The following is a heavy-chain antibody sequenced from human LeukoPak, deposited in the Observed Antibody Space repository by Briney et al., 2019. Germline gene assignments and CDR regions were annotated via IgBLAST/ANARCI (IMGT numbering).Heavy chain of an antibody. V-gene: IGHV4-34*01. D-gene: IGHD2-2*01. CDR1: GGCFSGYY. CDR2: INHSGST. Sequence: SETLSLTCAVYGGCFSGYYCSWIRQPPGKGLEWIGDINHSGSTNYNPSLKSLVTISVDSPKHQFSLKLSSVTAADTAVYYCARGDIVVVPAAMGAFCWCDPGRQRTLVTVPS. J-gene: IGHJ5*02. CDR3: ARGDIVVVPAAMGAFCWCDP.